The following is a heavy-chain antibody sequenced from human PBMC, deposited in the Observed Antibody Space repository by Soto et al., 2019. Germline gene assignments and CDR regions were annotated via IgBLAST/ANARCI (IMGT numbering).Heavy chain of an antibody. J-gene: IGHJ5*02. CDR2: IYHSGST. CDR3: VRGGFTIFGVGRPFDP. D-gene: IGHD3-3*01. Sequence: SETLSLTCAVSGGSISSGGYSWSWIRQPPGKGLEWIGYIYHSGSTYYNPSLKSRVTISVDRSKNQFSLKLSSVTAADTAVYYCVRGGFTIFGVGRPFDPWGQGTLVTVSS. V-gene: IGHV4-30-2*01. CDR1: GGSISSGGYS.